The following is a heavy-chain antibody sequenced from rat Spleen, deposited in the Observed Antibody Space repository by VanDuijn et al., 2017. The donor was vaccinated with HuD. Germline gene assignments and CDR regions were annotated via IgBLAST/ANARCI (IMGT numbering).Heavy chain of an antibody. V-gene: IGHV5S10*01. CDR2: IIYDGTRT. Sequence: EVQLVESGGGLVQPGRSLKLSCAASGFTFSDYNMAWVRQAPKKGLEWVATIIYDGTRTFYRDSVKGRFTISRDNAKSTLYLQMDSLRSEDTATYYCATHGGNNNLFDYWGQGVMVTVSS. CDR3: ATHGGNNNLFDY. J-gene: IGHJ2*01. D-gene: IGHD1-10*01. CDR1: GFTFSDYN.